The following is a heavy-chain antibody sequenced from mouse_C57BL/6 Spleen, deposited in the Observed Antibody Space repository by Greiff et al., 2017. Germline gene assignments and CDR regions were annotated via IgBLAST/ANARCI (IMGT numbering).Heavy chain of an antibody. V-gene: IGHV3-6*01. D-gene: IGHD2-4*01. CDR3: ASNYDYAWFAY. Sequence: ESGPGLVKPSQSLSLTCFVTGYSITSGYYWNWIRQFPGNKLEWMGYISYDGSNNYNPSLKNRISITRDTSKNQFFLKLNSVTTEDTATYYCASNYDYAWFAYWGQGTLVTVSA. CDR2: ISYDGSN. J-gene: IGHJ3*01. CDR1: GYSITSGYY.